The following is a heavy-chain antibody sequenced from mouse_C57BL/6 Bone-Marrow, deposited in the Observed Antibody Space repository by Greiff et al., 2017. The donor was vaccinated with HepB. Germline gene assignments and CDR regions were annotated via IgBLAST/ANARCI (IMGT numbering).Heavy chain of an antibody. D-gene: IGHD1-1*01. CDR3: ATDYAMDY. Sequence: QVHVKQSGAELARPGASVKLSCKASGYTFTSYGISWVKQRTGQGLEWIGEIYPRSGNTYYNEKFKGKATLTADKSSSTAYMELRSLTSEDSAVYFCATDYAMDYWGQGTSVTVSS. CDR1: GYTFTSYG. J-gene: IGHJ4*01. V-gene: IGHV1-81*01. CDR2: IYPRSGNT.